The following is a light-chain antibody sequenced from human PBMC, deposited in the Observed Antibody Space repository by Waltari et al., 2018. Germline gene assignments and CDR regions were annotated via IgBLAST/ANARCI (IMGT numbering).Light chain of an antibody. CDR2: VNSDGEK. Sequence: QLLVTQSPSASASLGASAKLTCTLSSGHTSYAIAWHQNQSEKGPRFLMSVNSDGEKTQGDVIPDRFSGSSSVAGLYLSIYSLQSEDEADYYCQTWDTNIVVFGGVTKVTVL. J-gene: IGLJ2*01. CDR3: QTWDTNIVV. CDR1: SGHTSYA. V-gene: IGLV4-69*01.